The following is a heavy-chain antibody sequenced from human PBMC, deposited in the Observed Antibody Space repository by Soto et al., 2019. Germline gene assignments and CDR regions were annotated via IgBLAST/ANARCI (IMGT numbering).Heavy chain of an antibody. J-gene: IGHJ4*02. D-gene: IGHD3-3*01. V-gene: IGHV1-18*01. CDR2: ISAYYGKT. Sequence: ASVKVSCKAPGGTFSSYAISWVRQAPGQGLEWMGGISAYYGKTNYAQKLQGRVTMTTDASTSTAYMELRSLRSDDTAVYYCARDAELRSKPGDYWGQGTLVTVSS. CDR3: ARDAELRSKPGDY. CDR1: GGTFSSYA.